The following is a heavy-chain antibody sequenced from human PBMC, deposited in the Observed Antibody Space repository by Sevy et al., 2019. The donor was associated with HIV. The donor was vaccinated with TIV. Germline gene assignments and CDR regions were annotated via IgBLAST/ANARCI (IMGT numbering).Heavy chain of an antibody. D-gene: IGHD3-3*01. Sequence: GGSLRLSCAASGFTFSSYNMNWVRQAPGKGLEWVSFVFSSSSYIYYADSVKVRFTISRDNAKNSLYLQMNSLRAEDTAVYYCARDKTILEGRYGMDVWGQGTTVTVSS. J-gene: IGHJ6*02. CDR3: ARDKTILEGRYGMDV. CDR2: VFSSSSYI. CDR1: GFTFSSYN. V-gene: IGHV3-21*01.